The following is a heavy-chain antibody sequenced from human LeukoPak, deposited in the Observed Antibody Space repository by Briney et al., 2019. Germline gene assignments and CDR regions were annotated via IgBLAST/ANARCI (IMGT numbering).Heavy chain of an antibody. V-gene: IGHV4-34*01. J-gene: IGHJ4*02. D-gene: IGHD2-2*02. CDR1: GGSFSGYY. Sequence: SETLSLTCAVYGGSFSGYYWSWIRQPPGKGLEWIGEINHSGSTNYNPSLKSRVTISVDTSKNQFSLKLSSVTAADTAVYYCASLVGYCSSTGCYKGYYFDYWGQGTLVTVSS. CDR3: ASLVGYCSSTGCYKGYYFDY. CDR2: INHSGST.